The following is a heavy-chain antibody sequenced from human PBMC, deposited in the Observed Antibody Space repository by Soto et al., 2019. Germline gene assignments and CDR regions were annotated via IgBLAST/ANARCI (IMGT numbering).Heavy chain of an antibody. CDR3: AKDFIGTSADAFDI. CDR1: GFTFSNYA. CDR2: ISVSGGST. V-gene: IGHV3-23*01. J-gene: IGHJ3*02. D-gene: IGHD1-26*01. Sequence: EVQLLESGGGLIQPGGSLRLSCAASGFTFSNYAMTWVRQAPGKGLAWVSGISVSGGSTYYAGSVKGRFTISRDNSKNMLYLQMNSLRAEDTAVYYCAKDFIGTSADAFDIWGQGTVVTVSS.